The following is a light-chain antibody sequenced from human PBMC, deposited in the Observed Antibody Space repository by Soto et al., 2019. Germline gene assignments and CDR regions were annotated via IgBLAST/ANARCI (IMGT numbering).Light chain of an antibody. J-gene: IGKJ4*01. V-gene: IGKV3-15*01. Sequence: EIMMTQSPATLSVSPGERATLSCRASQSVTSNLAWYQQKPGQGPRLLIYDASTRATGIPGRFSGNGSGTECTLTISSLQSEDFAVYYCQQYNDWPLALTFGGGTKVEIK. CDR2: DAS. CDR1: QSVTSN. CDR3: QQYNDWPLALT.